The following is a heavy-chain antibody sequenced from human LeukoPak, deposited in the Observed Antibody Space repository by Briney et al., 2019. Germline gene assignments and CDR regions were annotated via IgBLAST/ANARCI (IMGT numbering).Heavy chain of an antibody. J-gene: IGHJ3*02. D-gene: IGHD3-22*01. CDR1: GYSISSGYY. CDR3: ARGGYYDSSAQGAFDI. V-gene: IGHV4-38-2*02. CDR2: IYHSGST. Sequence: SETLSLTCTVSGYSISSGYYWGWIRQPPGKGLEWIGSIYHSGSTYYNPSLKSRVTISVDTSKNQFSLKLSSVTAADTAVYYCARGGYYDSSAQGAFDIWGRGTMVTVSS.